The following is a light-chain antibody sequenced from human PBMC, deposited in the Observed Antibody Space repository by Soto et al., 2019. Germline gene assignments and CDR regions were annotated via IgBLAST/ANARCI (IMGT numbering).Light chain of an antibody. Sequence: DIQMTQSPSTLSASVGDRVTITCRASQSISSWWAWYQQKPGKAPKLLIYKASSLESGVPSRFSGSGSGTEFTLTISSLQPDDFASYYCQQYNSYWTCGQGNKVEIK. CDR1: QSISSW. CDR2: KAS. CDR3: QQYNSYWT. J-gene: IGKJ1*01. V-gene: IGKV1-5*03.